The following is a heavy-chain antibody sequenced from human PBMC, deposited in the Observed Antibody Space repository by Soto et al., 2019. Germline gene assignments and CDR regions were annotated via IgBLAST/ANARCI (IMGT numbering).Heavy chain of an antibody. CDR1: GYTFTSYG. J-gene: IGHJ1*01. D-gene: IGHD4-17*01. Sequence: ASVKVSCKASGYTFTSYGISWVRQAPGQGLEWMGWISAYNGNTNYAQKLQGRVNMTTDTSTGTAYMELRSLRSDDTAVYYCSRDGGYYGGYMANDAEYFQHWGQGTLVIVSS. CDR2: ISAYNGNT. V-gene: IGHV1-18*01. CDR3: SRDGGYYGGYMANDAEYFQH.